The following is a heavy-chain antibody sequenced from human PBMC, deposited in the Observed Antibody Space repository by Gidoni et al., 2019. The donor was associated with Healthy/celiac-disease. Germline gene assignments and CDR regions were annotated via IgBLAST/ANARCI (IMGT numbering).Heavy chain of an antibody. CDR3: ARGRYCSSTSCYRLGVRYFDY. V-gene: IGHV4-34*01. Sequence: QVQLQQWGAGLLKPSETLSLACSVYGGSFSGYYWTWLRQPPGKGLEWIGGINHSGSTNYNPSLKSRVTISVDTSKNQFSLKLSSVTAADTAVYYCARGRYCSSTSCYRLGVRYFDYWGQGTLVTVSS. J-gene: IGHJ4*02. CDR1: GGSFSGYY. D-gene: IGHD2-2*01. CDR2: INHSGST.